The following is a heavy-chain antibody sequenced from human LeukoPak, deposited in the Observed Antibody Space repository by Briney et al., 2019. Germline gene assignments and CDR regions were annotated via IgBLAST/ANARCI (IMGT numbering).Heavy chain of an antibody. Sequence: SETLSLTCTVSGGSISSIPYYWGWIRQPPGKGLERIGSIYYSGSTFYNPSLKSRVTISVDTSKNQFSLKLSSVTAADTAVYYCASRVVAATSIWFDPWGQGTLVTVSS. CDR1: GGSISSIPYY. CDR3: ASRVVAATSIWFDP. D-gene: IGHD2-15*01. J-gene: IGHJ5*02. V-gene: IGHV4-39*01. CDR2: IYYSGST.